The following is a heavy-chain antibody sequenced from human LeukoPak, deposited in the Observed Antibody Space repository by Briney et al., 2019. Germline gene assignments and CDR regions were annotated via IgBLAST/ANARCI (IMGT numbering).Heavy chain of an antibody. CDR3: ARPLSNGYFHDSGGYYPYAMDV. CDR2: ISYDGSNK. J-gene: IGHJ6*02. V-gene: IGHV3-30-3*01. Sequence: GGSLRLSCAASGFTFSSSTMLWVRQAPGKGLEWVAVISYDGSNKFYADSVKGRFTISRDNSKNTLYLQMNSLRAYDTAVYYCARPLSNGYFHDSGGYYPYAMDVWGQGTTVTVSS. CDR1: GFTFSSST. D-gene: IGHD3-22*01.